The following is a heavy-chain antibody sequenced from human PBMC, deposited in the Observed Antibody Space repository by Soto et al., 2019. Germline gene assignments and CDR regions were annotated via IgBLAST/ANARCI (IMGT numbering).Heavy chain of an antibody. J-gene: IGHJ4*02. Sequence: QVQLVESGGGVVQPGRSLRLSCAASGFTFSSDGMHWVRQAPGKGLEWVAVIWYDGSNKYYADSVKGRFTISRDNSKNTLYLQMNSLRAEDTAVYYCARDGPLFDYWGQGTLVTVSS. CDR3: ARDGPLFDY. V-gene: IGHV3-33*01. CDR2: IWYDGSNK. CDR1: GFTFSSDG.